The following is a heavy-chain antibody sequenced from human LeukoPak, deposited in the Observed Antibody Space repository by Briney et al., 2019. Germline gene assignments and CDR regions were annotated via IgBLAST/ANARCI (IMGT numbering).Heavy chain of an antibody. CDR1: GYTFTSYD. D-gene: IGHD6-19*01. V-gene: IGHV1-8*01. CDR3: ARGQLAVAGRGNDY. CDR2: MNPNSGNT. Sequence: GASVKVSCKASGYTFTSYDINWVRQATGQGLEWMGWMNPNSGNTGYAQKFQGRVTMTRNTSISTACMEMSSLRSEDTAVYYCARGQLAVAGRGNDYGGEGTLVTVSS. J-gene: IGHJ4*02.